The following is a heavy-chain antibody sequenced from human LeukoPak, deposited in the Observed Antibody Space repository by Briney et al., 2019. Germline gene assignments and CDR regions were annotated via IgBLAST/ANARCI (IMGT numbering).Heavy chain of an antibody. CDR2: INHSGST. CDR1: GGSISSGDYY. V-gene: IGHV4-39*07. CDR3: ARGSWFDY. Sequence: SSETLSLTCTVSGGSISSGDYYWSWIRQPPGKGLEWIGEINHSGSTNYNPSLKSRVTISVDTSKNQFSLKLSSVTAADTAVYYCARGSWFDYWGQGTLVTVSS. J-gene: IGHJ4*02. D-gene: IGHD6-6*01.